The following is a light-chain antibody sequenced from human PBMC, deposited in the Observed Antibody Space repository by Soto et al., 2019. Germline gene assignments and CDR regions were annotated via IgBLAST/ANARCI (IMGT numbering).Light chain of an antibody. CDR3: QAWDSSTAWV. CDR1: KLGDKY. J-gene: IGLJ3*02. V-gene: IGLV3-1*01. Sequence: SHELTQPPSVSVSPGQTASIACSGAKLGDKYACWYQQKPGQSPVLVIYQDSKRPSGIPERFSGSNSGNTATLTISGTQAMDEADYYCQAWDSSTAWVFGGGTKLTVL. CDR2: QDS.